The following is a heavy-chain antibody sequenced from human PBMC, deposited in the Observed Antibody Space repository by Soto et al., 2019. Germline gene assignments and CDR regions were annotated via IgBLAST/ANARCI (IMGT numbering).Heavy chain of an antibody. CDR3: AKDLGTMIVVYDAFDI. CDR2: ISGSGGST. Sequence: EVQLLESGGGLVQPGGPLKLSVAPSGLTFSANPLSGVRQAPGRGWRWVSAISGSGGSTYYADSVKGRFTISRDNSKNTLYLQMNSLRAEDTAVYYCAKDLGTMIVVYDAFDIWGQGTMVTVSS. V-gene: IGHV3-23*01. D-gene: IGHD3-22*01. J-gene: IGHJ3*02. CDR1: GLTFSANP.